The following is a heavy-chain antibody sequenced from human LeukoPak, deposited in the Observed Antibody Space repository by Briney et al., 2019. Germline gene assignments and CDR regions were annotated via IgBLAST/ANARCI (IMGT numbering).Heavy chain of an antibody. Sequence: GGSLRLSCAASGFTFSTKSMSWVRQAPGEGLEWISYISGSSETTYYADSVKGRFTISRDNAENSLYLQMNSLRDEDTAVYYCTRGRSYWGQGTLVTVSS. CDR3: TRGRSY. CDR2: ISGSSETT. J-gene: IGHJ4*02. V-gene: IGHV3-48*02. CDR1: GFTFSTKS.